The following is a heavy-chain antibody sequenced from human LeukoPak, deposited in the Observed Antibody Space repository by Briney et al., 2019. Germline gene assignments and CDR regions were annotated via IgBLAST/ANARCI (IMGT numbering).Heavy chain of an antibody. CDR1: GGTFSSYA. CDR3: ARVQGSSWADYFDY. Sequence: GASVKVSCKASGGTFSSYAISWVRQAPGQGLEWMRGIIPIFGTANYAQKFQGRVTITTDESTSTAYMELSSLRSEDTAVYYCARVQGSSWADYFDYWGQGTLVTVSS. D-gene: IGHD6-13*01. CDR2: IIPIFGTA. J-gene: IGHJ4*02. V-gene: IGHV1-69*05.